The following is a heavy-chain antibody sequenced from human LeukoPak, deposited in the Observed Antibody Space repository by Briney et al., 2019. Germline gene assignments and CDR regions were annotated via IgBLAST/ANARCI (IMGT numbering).Heavy chain of an antibody. V-gene: IGHV4-61*02. CDR2: IYTSGST. Sequence: SETLSLTCTVSGGSISSGSYYWGWIRQPAGKGLEWIGRIYTSGSTNYNPSLKSRVTISVDTSKNQFSLKLSSVTAADTAVYYCAGERSPYFYDSSGYYHGFDYWGQGTLVTVSS. CDR3: AGERSPYFYDSSGYYHGFDY. D-gene: IGHD3-22*01. CDR1: GGSISSGSYY. J-gene: IGHJ4*02.